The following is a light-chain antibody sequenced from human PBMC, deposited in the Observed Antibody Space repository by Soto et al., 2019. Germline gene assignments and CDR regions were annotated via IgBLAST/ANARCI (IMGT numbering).Light chain of an antibody. V-gene: IGLV1-40*01. CDR2: GNS. J-gene: IGLJ2*01. CDR3: DYYDSSLSGYVV. Sequence: QSVLTQPPSVSGAPGQRVTISCTGSSSNIGAGYDVHWYQQLPGTAPKLLIYGNSNRPSGVPDRFSGSKSGTSASLAITGLQAEDEADYYDSSLSGYVVFGGGTKLTVL. CDR1: SSNIGAGYD.